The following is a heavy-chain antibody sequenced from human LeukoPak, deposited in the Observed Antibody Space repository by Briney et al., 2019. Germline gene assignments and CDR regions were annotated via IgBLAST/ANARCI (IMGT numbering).Heavy chain of an antibody. Sequence: GGSLRLSCAASGFTFSSYGMHWVRRAPGKGLEWVAFIRYDGSNKYYADSVKGRFTISRDNSKNTLYLQMNSLRAEDTAVYYCAKDSEVTTGFCSDIWGQGTMVTVSS. CDR2: IRYDGSNK. V-gene: IGHV3-30*02. CDR1: GFTFSSYG. CDR3: AKDSEVTTGFCSDI. J-gene: IGHJ3*02. D-gene: IGHD4-17*01.